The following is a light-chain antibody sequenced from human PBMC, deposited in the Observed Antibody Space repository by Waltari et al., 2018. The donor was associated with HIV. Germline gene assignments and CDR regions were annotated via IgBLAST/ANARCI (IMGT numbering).Light chain of an antibody. V-gene: IGKV4-1*01. CDR3: QQYYSRPRT. CDR2: WAS. Sequence: DIVMTQSPDSLAVYLGQRATITCKSSQSGLWDSNSKNYLAWYQQKPGQPPKILIYWASTRESGVPDRFSGSGSGTNFTLTISSLQAEDVALYYCQQYYSRPRTFGQGTKVEI. CDR1: QSGLWDSNSKNY. J-gene: IGKJ1*01.